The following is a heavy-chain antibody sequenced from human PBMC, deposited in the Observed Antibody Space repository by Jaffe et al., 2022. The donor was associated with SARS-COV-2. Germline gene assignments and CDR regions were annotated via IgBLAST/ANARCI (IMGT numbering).Heavy chain of an antibody. D-gene: IGHD1-26*01. Sequence: EVQLVESGGGLVEPGGSLRLSCEASGFIFGHYTINWVRQAPGKGLEWVSSISGTSFYIYYADYLRGRLTISRDNAKNSVFLQVNGLRADDTGVYYCARDSRLYSGSSYWRGDAFDVWGRGTVVTVSS. CDR3: ARDSRLYSGSSYWRGDAFDV. V-gene: IGHV3-21*02. CDR1: GFIFGHYT. J-gene: IGHJ3*01. CDR2: ISGTSFYI.